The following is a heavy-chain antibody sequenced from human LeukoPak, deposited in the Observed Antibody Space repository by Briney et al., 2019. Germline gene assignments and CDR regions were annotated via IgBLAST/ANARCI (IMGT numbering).Heavy chain of an antibody. V-gene: IGHV1-2*02. J-gene: IGHJ4*02. Sequence: ASVKVSCKASGYTFTGYYMHWVRQASGQGLEWMGRINPNSGGTNYAQKFQGRVTMTRDTSISTAYMELSRLRSDDTAVYYCARESTPADGYSSNNFDYWGQGTLVTVSS. CDR3: ARESTPADGYSSNNFDY. CDR2: INPNSGGT. CDR1: GYTFTGYY. D-gene: IGHD6-13*01.